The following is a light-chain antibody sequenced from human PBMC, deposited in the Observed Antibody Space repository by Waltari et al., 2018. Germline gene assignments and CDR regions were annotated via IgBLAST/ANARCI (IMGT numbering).Light chain of an antibody. CDR2: DVN. J-gene: IGLJ2*01. Sequence: QSALTQPASVSASPGQSITISCTGTSSDVGGYDYVSWYQQHPGKVPQLMIYDVNKRPSGVSNRCSASKSGNTASLTIFGLQAEDEADYYCISYTSTTTYVVVGGGTKLTVL. CDR3: ISYTSTTTYVV. V-gene: IGLV2-14*03. CDR1: SSDVGGYDY.